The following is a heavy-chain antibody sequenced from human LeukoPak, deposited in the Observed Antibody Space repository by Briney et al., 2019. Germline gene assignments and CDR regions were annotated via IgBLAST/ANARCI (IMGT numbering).Heavy chain of an antibody. CDR2: ISSSSSYI. J-gene: IGHJ5*02. CDR3: ARESFGPTGEDIVVVPAANKSYP. Sequence: GGSLRLSCAASGFTFSSYSMNWVRQAPGKGLEWVSSISSSSSYIYYADSVKGRFTISRDNAKNSLYLQMNSLRAEDTAVYYCARESFGPTGEDIVVVPAANKSYPWGQGTLVTVSS. V-gene: IGHV3-21*01. CDR1: GFTFSSYS. D-gene: IGHD2-2*01.